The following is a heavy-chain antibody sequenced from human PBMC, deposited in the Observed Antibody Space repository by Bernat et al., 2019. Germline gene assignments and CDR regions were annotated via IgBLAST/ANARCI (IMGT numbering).Heavy chain of an antibody. CDR3: ARSVEFILTGYDY. D-gene: IGHD3-9*01. V-gene: IGHV3-11*05. CDR2: ISSSSSYT. Sequence: VQLVESGGGLVQPGGSLRLSCAASGFTFSSYYMSWIRQAPGKGLEWVSYISSSSSYTNYADSVKGRFTISRDNAKNSLYLQMNSLRAEDTAVYYCARSVEFILTGYDYWGQGTLVTVSS. CDR1: GFTFSSYY. J-gene: IGHJ4*02.